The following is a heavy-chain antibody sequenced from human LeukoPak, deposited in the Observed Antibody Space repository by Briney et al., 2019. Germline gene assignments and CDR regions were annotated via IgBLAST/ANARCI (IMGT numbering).Heavy chain of an antibody. Sequence: GGSLRLSCAASGFTFSSYSMNWVRQAPGKGLEWVSSISSSSNYIYYADSVKGRFTISRDNAKNSLYLQMNSLRAEDTAVYYCARVEESASFDPWGQGTLVTVSS. CDR3: ARVEESASFDP. D-gene: IGHD3-3*01. J-gene: IGHJ5*02. CDR2: ISSSSNYI. V-gene: IGHV3-21*01. CDR1: GFTFSSYS.